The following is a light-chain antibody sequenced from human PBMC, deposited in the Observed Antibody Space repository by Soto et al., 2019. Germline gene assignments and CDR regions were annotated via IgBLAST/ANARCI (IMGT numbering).Light chain of an antibody. CDR2: KAS. J-gene: IGKJ1*01. CDR3: QHYNSYSEA. V-gene: IGKV1-5*03. CDR1: QTISSW. Sequence: IRMTRSPSTLSGSVGDRFTITRRASQTISSWLAWYQKKPGKAPKLLIYKASTLKSGVPSRLRGSGYGTEFTLTISSLKPDDFATYYCQHYNSYSEAFGQGTKVDIK.